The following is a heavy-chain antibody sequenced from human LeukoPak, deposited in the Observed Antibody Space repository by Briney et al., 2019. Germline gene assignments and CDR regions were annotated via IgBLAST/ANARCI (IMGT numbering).Heavy chain of an antibody. Sequence: KPSETLSLTCTVSGGSISSGGYYWSWIRQHPGKGLEWIGYIYYSGSTYYNPSLKSRVTISVDTSKNQFSLKLSSVTAADTAVYYCARDSSSGLDYWGQGTLVTVSS. CDR1: GGSISSGGYY. J-gene: IGHJ4*02. V-gene: IGHV4-31*03. CDR3: ARDSSSGLDY. CDR2: IYYSGST. D-gene: IGHD6-6*01.